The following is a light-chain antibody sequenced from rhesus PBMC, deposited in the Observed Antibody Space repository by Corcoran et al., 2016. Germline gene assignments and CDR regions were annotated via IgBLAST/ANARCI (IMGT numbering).Light chain of an antibody. CDR3: YQHSSGYS. CDR1: QSVSSY. J-gene: IGKJ2*01. Sequence: QVILTQSPATLSLSPGERATLSCRASQSVSSYLAWYQQKPGQAPRLLIFGASSRANGIPDRFSGSGSGTDFTLTISSREPEDVGVYHCYQHSSGYSFGQGTKVEIK. CDR2: GAS. V-gene: IGKV3-10*01.